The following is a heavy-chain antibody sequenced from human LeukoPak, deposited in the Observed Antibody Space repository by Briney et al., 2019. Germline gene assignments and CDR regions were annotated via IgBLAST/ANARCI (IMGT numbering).Heavy chain of an antibody. V-gene: IGHV3-11*06. CDR2: ISSSSSYT. CDR1: GFTFSDYY. Sequence: PGGSLRLSCAASGFTFSDYYMSWIRQAPGKGLEWVSYISSSSSYTNYADSVKGRFTISRDNAKNSLYPQMNSLRAEDTAVYYCASTYDANYYGMDVWGKGTTVTVSS. D-gene: IGHD5-12*01. J-gene: IGHJ6*04. CDR3: ASTYDANYYGMDV.